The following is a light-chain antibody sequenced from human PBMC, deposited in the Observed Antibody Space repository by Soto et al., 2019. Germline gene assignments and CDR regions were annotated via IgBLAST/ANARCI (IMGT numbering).Light chain of an antibody. CDR1: SSDVGGYDY. J-gene: IGLJ2*01. V-gene: IGLV2-11*01. Sequence: QSALTQPRSVSGSPGQSVTISCTGTSSDVGGYDYVSWYQQHPGKAPKLIIYDVSKRPSGVPDRFSGSKSGNTASLTISGLQAEDETDYYCCSYAGTYPVVFGGGTQLTVL. CDR2: DVS. CDR3: CSYAGTYPVV.